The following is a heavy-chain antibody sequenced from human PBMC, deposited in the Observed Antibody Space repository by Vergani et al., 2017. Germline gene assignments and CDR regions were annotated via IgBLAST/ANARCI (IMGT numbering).Heavy chain of an antibody. V-gene: IGHV4-38-2*01. Sequence: QVQLQESGPGLVKPSETLSLTCAVSGYSISSGSYWAWIRQPPGKGLEWIGGIFHSGTTHYNPSIESLVTISVDTSRNQFSLRPSPLTAADTAVYYCARHNLWGDSQTGIDFWGLGTLVIVSA. CDR2: IFHSGTT. D-gene: IGHD2-21*02. J-gene: IGHJ4*02. CDR3: ARHNLWGDSQTGIDF. CDR1: GYSISSGSY.